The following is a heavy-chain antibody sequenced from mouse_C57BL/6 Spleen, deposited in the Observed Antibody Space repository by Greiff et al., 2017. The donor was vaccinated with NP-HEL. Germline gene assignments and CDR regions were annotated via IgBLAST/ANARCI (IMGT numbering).Heavy chain of an antibody. CDR2: IWGGGST. V-gene: IGHV2-9*01. Sequence: VKLMESGPGLVAPSQCLSITCTVSGFSLTSYGVDWVRQPPGKGLEWLGVIWGGGSTNYNSALMSRLSISKDNSKSQVFLKMNSLQTDDTAMYYCAKRELDSSGYGAMDYWGQGTSVTVSS. D-gene: IGHD3-2*02. CDR1: GFSLTSYG. CDR3: AKRELDSSGYGAMDY. J-gene: IGHJ4*01.